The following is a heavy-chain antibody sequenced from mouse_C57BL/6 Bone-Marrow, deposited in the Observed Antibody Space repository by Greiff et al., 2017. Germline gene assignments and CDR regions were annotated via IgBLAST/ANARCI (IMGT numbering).Heavy chain of an antibody. J-gene: IGHJ3*01. V-gene: IGHV1-85*01. Sequence: VQLQQSGPELVKPGASVKLSCKASGYTFTSYDINWVKQRPGQGLEWIGWIYPRDGSPKYNEKFKGKATLTVDTSSSTAYMELHSLTSEDSAVYFCARWGYWGQGTLVTVSA. CDR1: GYTFTSYD. CDR3: ARWGY. CDR2: IYPRDGSP.